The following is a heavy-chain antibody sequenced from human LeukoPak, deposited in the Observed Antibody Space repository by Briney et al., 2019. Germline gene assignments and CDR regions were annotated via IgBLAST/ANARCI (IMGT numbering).Heavy chain of an antibody. Sequence: GGSLRLSCAASGFTFSSYAMSWVRQAPGKGLEWVSAISGSGGSTYYADSVQGRFTISRDNSKNTLYLQMNSLRAEDTAVYYCAKLLYGSSSLSWFDPWGQGTLVTVSS. CDR3: AKLLYGSSSLSWFDP. D-gene: IGHD6-6*01. V-gene: IGHV3-23*01. CDR2: ISGSGGST. CDR1: GFTFSSYA. J-gene: IGHJ5*02.